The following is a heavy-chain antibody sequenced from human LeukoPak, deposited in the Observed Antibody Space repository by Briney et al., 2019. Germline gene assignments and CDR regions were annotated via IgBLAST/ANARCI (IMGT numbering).Heavy chain of an antibody. CDR2: TYYKSAWYN. CDR3: ARGTGWPQFDY. Sequence: SQTLSLTCAISGDSVSRDSITWNWIRQSPSRGLEWLGRTYYKSAWYNDYAVSVKGRIIINPDTSKNQFSLQLNSVTPEDTAVYYCARGTGWPQFDYWGQGTLVTVSS. J-gene: IGHJ4*02. CDR1: GDSVSRDSIT. V-gene: IGHV6-1*01. D-gene: IGHD6-19*01.